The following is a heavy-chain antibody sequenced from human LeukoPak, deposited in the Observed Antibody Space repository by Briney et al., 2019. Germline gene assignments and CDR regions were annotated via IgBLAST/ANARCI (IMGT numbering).Heavy chain of an antibody. CDR2: IYSGGST. J-gene: IGHJ6*02. CDR1: GFTVSSDY. Sequence: PGGSLRLSCAASGFTVSSDYMSWVRQAPGKGLEWVSVIYSGGSTYYADSVKGRFTISRDNSKNTLYLQMNSLRAEDTAVYYCARDRPRDGYNGYYYYGMDVWGQGTTVTVSS. V-gene: IGHV3-53*01. CDR3: ARDRPRDGYNGYYYYGMDV. D-gene: IGHD5-24*01.